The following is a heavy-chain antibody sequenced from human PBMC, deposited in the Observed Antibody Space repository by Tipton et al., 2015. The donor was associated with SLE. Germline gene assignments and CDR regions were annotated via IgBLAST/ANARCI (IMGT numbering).Heavy chain of an antibody. J-gene: IGHJ4*02. D-gene: IGHD3-3*01. CDR2: IYTSGST. Sequence: TLSLTCAVYGGSFSGYYWSWIRQPPGKGLEWIGRIYTSGSTNYNPSLKSRVTISVDTSKNQFSLKLSSVTAADTAVYYCARHAAGLWSGYYPYWGQGTLVTVSS. CDR3: ARHAAGLWSGYYPY. CDR1: GGSFSGYY. V-gene: IGHV4-59*10.